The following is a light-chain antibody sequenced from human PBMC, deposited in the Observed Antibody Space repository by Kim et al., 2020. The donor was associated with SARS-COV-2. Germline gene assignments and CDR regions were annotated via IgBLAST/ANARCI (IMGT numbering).Light chain of an antibody. CDR3: QVWDGSTDHYV. Sequence: GGAPSSPCAGNNVGSKKVQWYQRKAGRAPVLVTSHDRHRPSGIPDRFSGSNSGNTATLTISGVEAGDEADYYCQVWDGSTDHYVFGTGTKVTVL. J-gene: IGLJ1*01. V-gene: IGLV3-21*04. CDR2: HDR. CDR1: NVGSKK.